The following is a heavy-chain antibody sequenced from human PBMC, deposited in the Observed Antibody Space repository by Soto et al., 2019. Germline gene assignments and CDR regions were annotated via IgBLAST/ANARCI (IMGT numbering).Heavy chain of an antibody. V-gene: IGHV3-48*02. CDR3: ARTGYSSGWYPNDGMDV. CDR1: GFTFSSYS. D-gene: IGHD6-19*01. Sequence: EVQLVESGGGLVQPVGSLRLSCAASGFTFSSYSMNWVRQAPGKGLEWVSYISSSSSTIYYADSVKGRFTISRDNAKNSLYLQMNSLRDEDTAVYYCARTGYSSGWYPNDGMDVWGQGTTVTVSS. J-gene: IGHJ6*02. CDR2: ISSSSSTI.